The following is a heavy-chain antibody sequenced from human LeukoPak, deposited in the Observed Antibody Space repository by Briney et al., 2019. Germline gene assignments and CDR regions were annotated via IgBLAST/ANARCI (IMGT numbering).Heavy chain of an antibody. V-gene: IGHV3-30-3*01. CDR1: GFTFSSYA. J-gene: IGHJ6*02. CDR3: ARSLLRFLEWLNYYYYYGMDV. D-gene: IGHD3-3*01. CDR2: ISYDGSNK. Sequence: GRSLRLSCAASGFTFSSYAMHWVRQAPGKGLEWVAVISYDGSNKYYADSVKGRFTISRDNSKNTLYLQMDSLRSDDTAVYYCARSLLRFLEWLNYYYYYGMDVWGQGTTVTVSS.